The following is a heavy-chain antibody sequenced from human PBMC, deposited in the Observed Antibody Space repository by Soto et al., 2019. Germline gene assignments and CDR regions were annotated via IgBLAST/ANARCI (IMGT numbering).Heavy chain of an antibody. CDR2: IYYSGST. CDR3: GSLQYFFAF. V-gene: IGHV4-59*01. Sequence: SETLSLTCTVSGGSISSYYWSWIRQPPGKGLEWIGYIYYSGSTNYNPSLKSRVTISVDTSKNQFSLKLSSVTAADTAVYYCGSLQYFFAFWGQGTLVTVSS. J-gene: IGHJ4*02. CDR1: GGSISSYY.